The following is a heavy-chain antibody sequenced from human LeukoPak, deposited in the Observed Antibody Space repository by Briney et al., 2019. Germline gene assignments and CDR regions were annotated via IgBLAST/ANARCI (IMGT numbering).Heavy chain of an antibody. CDR1: GFTFSSYS. D-gene: IGHD5-24*01. V-gene: IGHV3-21*01. Sequence: GGSLRLSCAASGFTFSSYSMNWDRQAPGKGLEWVSSISSSSSYIYYADSVKGRFTISRDNAKNSLYLQMNSLRAEDTAVYYCASVRDGYNYYYWGQGTLVTVSS. J-gene: IGHJ4*02. CDR2: ISSSSSYI. CDR3: ASVRDGYNYYY.